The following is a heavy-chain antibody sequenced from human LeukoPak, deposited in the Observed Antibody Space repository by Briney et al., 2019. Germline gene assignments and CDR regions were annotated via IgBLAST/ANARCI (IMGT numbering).Heavy chain of an antibody. J-gene: IGHJ4*02. V-gene: IGHV4-59*01. D-gene: IGHD5-18*01. CDR3: ARESVRGVDTTMVHYFDY. CDR1: GGSISSYY. Sequence: SETLSLTCTVSGGSISSYYWSWIRQPPGKGLEWSGYIYYSGNTNYNPSLKSRVTISVDTSNNQFSLKLSSVTAADTAVYFCARESVRGVDTTMVHYFDYWGQGILVTVSS. CDR2: IYYSGNT.